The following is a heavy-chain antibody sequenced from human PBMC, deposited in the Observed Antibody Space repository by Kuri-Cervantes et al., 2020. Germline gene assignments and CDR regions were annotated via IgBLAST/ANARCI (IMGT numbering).Heavy chain of an antibody. CDR3: AKDPAIAAAGIVWYFDL. CDR2: ISGSGGST. J-gene: IGHJ2*01. D-gene: IGHD6-13*01. CDR1: GFTFSDYC. V-gene: IGHV3-23*01. Sequence: GGSLRLSCAASGFTFSDYCMSWVRQAPGKGLEWVSAISGSGGSTYYADSVKGRFTISRDNSKNTLYLQMNSLRAEDTAVYYCAKDPAIAAAGIVWYFDLWGRGTLVTVSS.